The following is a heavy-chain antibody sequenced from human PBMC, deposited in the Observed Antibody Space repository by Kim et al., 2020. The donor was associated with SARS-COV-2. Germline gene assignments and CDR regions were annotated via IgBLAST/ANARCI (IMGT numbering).Heavy chain of an antibody. Sequence: GGSLRLSCAASGFTFSSYAMSWVRQAPGKGLEWVSAISGSGGGTYYADSVKGRFTISRDNSKNTLYLQMNSLRAEDTAVYYCAKGCIPIPLGGMDVWGQGTTVTVSS. CDR3: AKGCIPIPLGGMDV. V-gene: IGHV3-23*01. CDR1: GFTFSSYA. CDR2: ISGSGGGT. D-gene: IGHD3-3*01. J-gene: IGHJ6*02.